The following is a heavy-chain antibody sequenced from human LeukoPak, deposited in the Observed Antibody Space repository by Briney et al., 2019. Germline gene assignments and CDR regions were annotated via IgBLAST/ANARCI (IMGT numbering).Heavy chain of an antibody. J-gene: IGHJ4*02. CDR2: ISSSASTI. CDR3: ARDDSYAFDY. D-gene: IGHD5-18*01. V-gene: IGHV3-48*02. CDR1: GFTFSSYS. Sequence: GGSLRLSCAVSGFTFSSYSMNWVRQAPGKGLEWVSYISSSASTIAYADSGKGRFTIARDNAKNSLYLQMNRLRDEDTAVYYCARDDSYAFDYWGQGTLVTVSS.